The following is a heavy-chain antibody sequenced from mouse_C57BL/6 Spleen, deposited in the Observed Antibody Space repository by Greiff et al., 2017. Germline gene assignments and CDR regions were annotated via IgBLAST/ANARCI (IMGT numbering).Heavy chain of an antibody. D-gene: IGHD2-3*01. CDR3: ASGYDGYYGY. CDR1: GYSFTGYY. CDR2: INPSTGGT. Sequence: EVKLMESGPELVKPGASVKISCKASGYSFTGYYMNWVKQSPEKSLEWIGEINPSTGGTTYNQKFKAKATLTVDKSSSTAYMQLKSLTSEDSAVYYCASGYDGYYGYWGQGTTLTVSS. V-gene: IGHV1-42*01. J-gene: IGHJ2*01.